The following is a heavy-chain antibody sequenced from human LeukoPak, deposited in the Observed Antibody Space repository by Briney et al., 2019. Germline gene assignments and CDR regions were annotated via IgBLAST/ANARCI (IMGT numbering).Heavy chain of an antibody. V-gene: IGHV3-11*04. CDR3: ARGPSMIVVAISGYFDY. CDR1: GFTFSDYY. D-gene: IGHD3-22*01. Sequence: GGFLRLSCAASGFTFSDYYMSWIRQAPGKGLEWVSYISSSGSTIYYADSVKGRFTISRDNSKNTLYLQMNSLRAEDTAVYYCARGPSMIVVAISGYFDYWGQGTLVTVSS. CDR2: ISSSGSTI. J-gene: IGHJ4*02.